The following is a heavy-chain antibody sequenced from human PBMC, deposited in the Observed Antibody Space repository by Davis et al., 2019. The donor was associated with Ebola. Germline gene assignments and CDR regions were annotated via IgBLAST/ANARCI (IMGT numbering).Heavy chain of an antibody. CDR1: GSTFSSYA. J-gene: IGHJ4*02. V-gene: IGHV3-23*01. CDR3: AKGSVAVALFDY. Sequence: GASLKISCAASGSTFSSYAMSWVRQAPGKGLEWVSAISGSAGNTYYADSVKGRFTISRDNSMNTLYLQMNSLRAEDTAVYYCAKGSVAVALFDYWGQGTLVTVSS. CDR2: ISGSAGNT. D-gene: IGHD6-19*01.